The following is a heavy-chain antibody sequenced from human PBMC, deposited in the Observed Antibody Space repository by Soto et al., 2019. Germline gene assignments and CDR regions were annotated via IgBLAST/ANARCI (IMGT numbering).Heavy chain of an antibody. CDR2: IDTSGST. V-gene: IGHV4-4*07. J-gene: IGHJ4*02. D-gene: IGHD3-3*01. CDR3: ARGGQDFWSGPFDY. CDR1: GGSISSYY. Sequence: SETLSLTCTVSGGSISSYYCNWIRQPAGKGLEWIGRIDTSGSTNYNPSLKSRVTMSVDTSKQEFSLKLSSVTAADTALYYCARGGQDFWSGPFDYWGRGALVTVSS.